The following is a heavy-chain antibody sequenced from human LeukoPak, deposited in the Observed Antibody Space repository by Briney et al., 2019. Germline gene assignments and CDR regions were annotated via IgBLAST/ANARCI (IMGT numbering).Heavy chain of an antibody. V-gene: IGHV1-69*13. CDR2: IIPIFGTA. CDR3: ARGIVGATLRIGYFDY. J-gene: IGHJ4*02. Sequence: GASVKVSCKASGYTFTIYDINWVRQAPGQGLEWMGWIIPIFGTANYAQKFQGRVTITADESTSTAYMELSSLRSEDTAVYYCARGIVGATLRIGYFDYWGQGTLVTVSS. CDR1: GYTFTIYD. D-gene: IGHD1-26*01.